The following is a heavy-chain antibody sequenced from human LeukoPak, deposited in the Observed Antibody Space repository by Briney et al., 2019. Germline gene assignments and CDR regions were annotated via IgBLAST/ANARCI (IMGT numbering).Heavy chain of an antibody. CDR3: AREFSGSNYGFPFDY. J-gene: IGHJ4*02. CDR2: ISSSSSTI. D-gene: IGHD1-26*01. V-gene: IGHV3-48*01. CDR1: GFTFSSYS. Sequence: PGGSLRLSCAASGFTFSSYSTNWVRQAPGKGLEWVSYISSSSSTIYYADSVKGRFTISRDNAKNSLYLQMNSLRAEDTAVYYCAREFSGSNYGFPFDYWGQGTLVTVSS.